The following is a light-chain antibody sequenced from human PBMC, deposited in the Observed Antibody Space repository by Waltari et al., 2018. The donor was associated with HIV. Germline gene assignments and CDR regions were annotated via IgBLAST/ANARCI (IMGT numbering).Light chain of an antibody. CDR3: QAWDNSAYV. CDR2: QDT. Sequence: SYDLTQPPSVSVSPGPTASIPCPGDKLGDKDVCWFQQKPGQSPVLVIYQDTKRPSGISERFSGSNSGNTATLIISGTQAMDEADYYCQAWDNSAYVFGPGTKVTVL. J-gene: IGLJ1*01. V-gene: IGLV3-1*01. CDR1: KLGDKD.